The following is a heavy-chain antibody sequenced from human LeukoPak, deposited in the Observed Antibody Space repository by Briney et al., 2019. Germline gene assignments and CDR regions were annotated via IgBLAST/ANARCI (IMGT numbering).Heavy chain of an antibody. Sequence: SETLSLTCTLSGDSLSNYYCSWVRQPPGKGLEWIGYVYYTGDTNYNSALKSRVTMSVDRSKNKFSQKLTSVTAADTAVYYCVGGGHWFDPWGQGALVSVS. CDR3: VGGGHWFDP. CDR1: GDSLSNYY. CDR2: VYYTGDT. J-gene: IGHJ5*02. V-gene: IGHV4-59*01.